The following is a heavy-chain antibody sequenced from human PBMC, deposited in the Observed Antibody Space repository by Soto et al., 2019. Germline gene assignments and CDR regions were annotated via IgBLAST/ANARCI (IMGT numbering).Heavy chain of an antibody. D-gene: IGHD4-17*01. J-gene: IGHJ4*02. V-gene: IGHV3-30*03. Sequence: GGSLRLSCAASGFTFSSYSMNWVRQAPGKGLEWVAVISYDGSNKYYADSVKGRFTISRDNPKNTPYLQMNSLRAEDTAVYYCARGTTTVVTPFNYWGQGTLVTVSS. CDR2: ISYDGSNK. CDR1: GFTFSSYS. CDR3: ARGTTTVVTPFNY.